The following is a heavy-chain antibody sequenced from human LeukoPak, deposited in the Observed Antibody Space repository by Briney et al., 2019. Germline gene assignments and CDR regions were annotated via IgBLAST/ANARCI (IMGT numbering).Heavy chain of an antibody. V-gene: IGHV4-61*05. Sequence: PSETLSLTCTVSGYSISSGYYWGWIRRPPGKGLEWIGYIFYTGSTNYNPSLQSRVTILVDTSKNQFSLKLSSVTAADTAVYYCARRLRSGAARSYYYYMDVWGKGTTVTISS. D-gene: IGHD3-10*01. CDR3: ARRLRSGAARSYYYYMDV. CDR2: IFYTGST. J-gene: IGHJ6*03. CDR1: GYSISSGYY.